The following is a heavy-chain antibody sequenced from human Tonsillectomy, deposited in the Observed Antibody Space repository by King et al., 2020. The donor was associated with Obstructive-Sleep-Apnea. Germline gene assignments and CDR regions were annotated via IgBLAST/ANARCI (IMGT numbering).Heavy chain of an antibody. CDR1: GYSFTSYW. Sequence: VQLVESGAEVKKPGESLRISCKGSGYSFTSYWISWVRQMPGKGLEWMGRIDPSDSYTNYSPSFQGHVTISADKSISTAYLQWSSLKASDTAMYYCARRYCSSTSCYIFAYYGMDVWGQGTTVTVSS. D-gene: IGHD2-2*02. J-gene: IGHJ6*02. CDR3: ARRYCSSTSCYIFAYYGMDV. CDR2: IDPSDSYT. V-gene: IGHV5-10-1*01.